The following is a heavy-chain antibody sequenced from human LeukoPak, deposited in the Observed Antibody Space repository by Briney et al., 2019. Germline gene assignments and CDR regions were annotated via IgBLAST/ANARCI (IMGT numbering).Heavy chain of an antibody. CDR1: GFTLTSYS. Sequence: GGSLRLSCAASGFTLTSYSMNWVRQAPGKGLEWLSYIGSSSTIIYYADSVKGRFTISRDNAKKSLYLQMNSLRDEDTAVYYCARFDGGWGQGTLVTVSS. D-gene: IGHD5-24*01. CDR3: ARFDGG. J-gene: IGHJ4*02. CDR2: IGSSSTII. V-gene: IGHV3-48*02.